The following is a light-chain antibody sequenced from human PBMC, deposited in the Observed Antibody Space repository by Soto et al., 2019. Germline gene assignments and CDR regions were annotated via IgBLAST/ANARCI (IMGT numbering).Light chain of an antibody. J-gene: IGKJ1*01. V-gene: IGKV1-5*01. CDR1: QSISTW. CDR2: DAF. Sequence: QIDQSPSPPAALVGDRITMPFRASQSISTWLAWYQQKPGKAPKLLIYDAFYLERGVPSRFSGSGSGTEFTLTISSLQPDDLATYYCQQYNSFWTFGQGTKVDIK. CDR3: QQYNSFWT.